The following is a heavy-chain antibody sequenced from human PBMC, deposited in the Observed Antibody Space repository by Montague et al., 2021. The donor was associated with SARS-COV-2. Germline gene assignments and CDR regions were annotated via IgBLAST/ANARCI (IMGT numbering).Heavy chain of an antibody. D-gene: IGHD2-15*01. V-gene: IGHV4-38-2*02. J-gene: IGHJ5*02. Sequence: SETLSLTCTVSGYSISSGYYWGWIRQPPGKGLEWIGSIYHSGSTYYNPSLKSRVTISVDTSENQFSLKLSSVTAADTAVYYCARERRCCSGGSCYSGWFDPWGQGTLVTVSS. CDR2: IYHSGST. CDR1: GYSISSGYY. CDR3: ARERRCCSGGSCYSGWFDP.